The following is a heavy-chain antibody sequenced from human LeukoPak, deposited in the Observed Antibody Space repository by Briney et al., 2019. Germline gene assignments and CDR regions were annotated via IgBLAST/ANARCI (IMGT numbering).Heavy chain of an antibody. J-gene: IGHJ6*02. Sequence: GGSLRLLCAACGFPVSSNYVRWLPQAPGRAREWVSDIYSGNSTYHADSVKGRFTTSRDNSKNTLYLQMNRLRAEDTAVYYCARDLAWRVAGTDYYYGMDVWGQGTTVTVSS. V-gene: IGHV3-53*01. CDR2: IYSGNST. CDR1: GFPVSSNY. CDR3: ARDLAWRVAGTDYYYGMDV. D-gene: IGHD6-19*01.